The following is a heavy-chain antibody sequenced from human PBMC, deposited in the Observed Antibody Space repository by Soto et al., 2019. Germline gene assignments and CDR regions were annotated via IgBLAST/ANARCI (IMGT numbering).Heavy chain of an antibody. V-gene: IGHV4-39*01. CDR3: ARHRARNWFDP. J-gene: IGHJ5*02. CDR2: IYYSGST. Sequence: QLQLQASGPGLVKPSETLSLTCIGSGGSISSSSYYWGWIRQPPGKGLEWIGSIYYSGSTYYNPSLNCRVTISVDTSKYQFSLKLRPVTAADKALFYCARHRARNWFDPWGAGTLVTDSS. CDR1: GGSISSSSYY.